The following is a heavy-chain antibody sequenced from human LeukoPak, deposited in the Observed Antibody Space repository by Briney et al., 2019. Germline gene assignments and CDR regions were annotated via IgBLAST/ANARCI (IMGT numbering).Heavy chain of an antibody. Sequence: ASVKVSCKASGYTFTSHDINWVRQATGQGLEWMGWMNPNSGYTGYEQKFQGRVTMTRDTSTSTAYMELSSLRSEDTAAYYCARGGSSYNDEHEEFDYWGQGTVVTVSS. CDR1: GYTFTSHD. CDR3: ARGGSSYNDEHEEFDY. J-gene: IGHJ4*02. D-gene: IGHD3-22*01. V-gene: IGHV1-8*01. CDR2: MNPNSGYT.